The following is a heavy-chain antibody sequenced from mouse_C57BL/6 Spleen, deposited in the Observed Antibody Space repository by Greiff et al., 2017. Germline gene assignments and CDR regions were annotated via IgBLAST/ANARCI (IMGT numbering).Heavy chain of an antibody. CDR1: GYAFSSSW. Sequence: VQVVESGPELVKPGASVKISCKASGYAFSSSWMNWVKQRPGKGLEWIGRIYPGDGDTNYNGKFKGKATLTADKSSSTAYMKLSSLTSEDSAVYFCAREDYGSRFDYWGQGTTLTVSS. D-gene: IGHD1-1*01. CDR2: IYPGDGDT. J-gene: IGHJ2*01. CDR3: AREDYGSRFDY. V-gene: IGHV1-82*01.